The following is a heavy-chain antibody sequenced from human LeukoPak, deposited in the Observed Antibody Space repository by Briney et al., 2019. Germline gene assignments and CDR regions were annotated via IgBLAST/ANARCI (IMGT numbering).Heavy chain of an antibody. V-gene: IGHV3-23*01. CDR3: AKAGEASVLRRLPDY. J-gene: IGHJ4*02. CDR2: ISGSGGST. CDR1: GFTFSTYA. D-gene: IGHD4/OR15-4a*01. Sequence: PGGSLRLSCAASGFTFSTYAMSWVRQAPGKGLEWVSAISGSGGSTYYADSVKGRFTISRDNSKNTLYLQMNSLRADDTAVYYCAKAGEASVLRRLPDYWGQGTLVTVSS.